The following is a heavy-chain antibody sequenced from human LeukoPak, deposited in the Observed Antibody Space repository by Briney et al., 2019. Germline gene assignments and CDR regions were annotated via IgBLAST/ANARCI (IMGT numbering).Heavy chain of an antibody. J-gene: IGHJ4*02. CDR2: ISYDGTNK. CDR1: GFTFSSYA. D-gene: IGHD5-18*01. V-gene: IGHV3-30-3*01. CDR3: ARVRFGYIFGPIDY. Sequence: PGGSLRLSCAASGFTFSSYAMHWVRQAPGKGLEWVAVISYDGTNKYYADSVKGRFTISRDNSKTTLSLQMNSLRPEDTAVYYCARVRFGYIFGPIDYWGQGTLVTVSS.